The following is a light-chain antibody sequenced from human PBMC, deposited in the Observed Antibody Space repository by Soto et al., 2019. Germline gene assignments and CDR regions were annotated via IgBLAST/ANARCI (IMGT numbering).Light chain of an antibody. CDR2: DVS. CDR1: SSDVRGYNY. J-gene: IGLJ1*01. CDR3: SSYTTSNTRQIV. Sequence: QSALTQPASVSVSPGQSITISCTGTSSDVRGYNYVSWYQHHPGKAPKLMIFDVSNRPSGVSNRFSGSKSGNTASLTISGLQPEDEADYYCSSYTTSNTRQIVFGTGTKVTVL. V-gene: IGLV2-14*03.